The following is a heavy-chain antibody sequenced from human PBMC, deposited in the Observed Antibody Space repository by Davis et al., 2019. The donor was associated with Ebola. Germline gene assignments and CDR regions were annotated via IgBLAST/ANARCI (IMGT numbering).Heavy chain of an antibody. CDR3: ARVRGYSIRGNDY. Sequence: AASVKVSCKASGYTFTIYGISWVRQAPGQGLQWMGWISPYNGNTKYARKLQGRVTMTTDTSTSTAYMELRSLRSDDTAVYYCARVRGYSIRGNDYWGQGTLVTVSS. CDR1: GYTFTIYG. D-gene: IGHD5-12*01. J-gene: IGHJ4*02. CDR2: ISPYNGNT. V-gene: IGHV1-18*04.